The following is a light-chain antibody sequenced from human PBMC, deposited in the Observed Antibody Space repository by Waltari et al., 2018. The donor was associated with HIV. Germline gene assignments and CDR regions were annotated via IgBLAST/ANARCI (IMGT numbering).Light chain of an antibody. CDR1: KLGDKY. Sequence: SYELTQPPSVSVSPGQTASITCSGDKLGDKYACWYQQKPGQSPVVVIYQDSKRPSGIPKRCSGSISGRTATLTISGTQAMDEADYYCQAWDSSTVVFCGGTKLTVL. CDR3: QAWDSSTVV. CDR2: QDS. J-gene: IGLJ2*01. V-gene: IGLV3-1*01.